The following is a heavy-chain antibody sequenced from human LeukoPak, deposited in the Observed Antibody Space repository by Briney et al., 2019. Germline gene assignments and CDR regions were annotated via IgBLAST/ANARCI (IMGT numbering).Heavy chain of an antibody. CDR2: IYASGNT. CDR1: GGSISSENYY. V-gene: IGHV4-61*02. Sequence: SETLSLTCSVSGGSISSENYYWNWIRQPAGKGLEWIGRIYASGNTNYNPSLRGRVTISLDTSKNHFSLKLSSVTAADTAVYYCARVFDLWGQGTLVTVSS. CDR3: ARVFDL. J-gene: IGHJ4*02.